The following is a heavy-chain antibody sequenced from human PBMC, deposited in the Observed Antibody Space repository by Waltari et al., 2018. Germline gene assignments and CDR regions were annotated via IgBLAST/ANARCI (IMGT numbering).Heavy chain of an antibody. D-gene: IGHD6-13*01. J-gene: IGHJ6*02. CDR3: ARSSAAEDYYYYYGMDV. CDR2: INAGNGNT. V-gene: IGHV1-3*01. CDR1: GYTFTSYA. Sequence: QVQLVQSGAEVKKPGASVKVSCKASGYTFTSYAMHWVRQAPGQRLEWMGWINAGNGNTKYSQKFQGRVTITRDTSASTAYMELSSLRSEDTAVYYCARSSAAEDYYYYYGMDVWGQGTTVTVSS.